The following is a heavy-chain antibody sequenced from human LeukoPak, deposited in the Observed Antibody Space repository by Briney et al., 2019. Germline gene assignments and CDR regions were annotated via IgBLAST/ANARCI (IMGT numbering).Heavy chain of an antibody. V-gene: IGHV1-58*02. Sequence: SLSVSSTASGFTFTSAAMQCVRQARGQRLEWIGWIVVGSGNTNYAQKFQERVTITRNMSTSTAYMELSSLRSEDTAVYYCAAGTPNIVAHDAFDIWGQGTMVTVSS. CDR1: GFTFTSAA. D-gene: IGHD5-12*01. CDR3: AAGTPNIVAHDAFDI. J-gene: IGHJ3*02. CDR2: IVVGSGNT.